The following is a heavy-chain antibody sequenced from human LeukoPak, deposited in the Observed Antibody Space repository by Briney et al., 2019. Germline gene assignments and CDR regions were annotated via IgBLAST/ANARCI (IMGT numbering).Heavy chain of an antibody. CDR3: AKDGTYYGSGSYPT. CDR1: GFTFSSYA. Sequence: GGSLRLSCAASGFTFSSYAMSWVRQAPGKGLEWVSAISGSGGSTYYTDSVKGRFTISRDNSKNTLYLQMNSLRAEDTAVYYCAKDGTYYGSGSYPTWGQGTLVTVSS. CDR2: ISGSGGST. J-gene: IGHJ4*02. V-gene: IGHV3-23*01. D-gene: IGHD3-10*01.